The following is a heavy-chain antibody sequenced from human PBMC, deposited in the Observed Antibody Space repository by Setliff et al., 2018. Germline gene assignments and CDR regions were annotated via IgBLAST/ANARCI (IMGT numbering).Heavy chain of an antibody. CDR2: TIPIFGLT. CDR1: GGTFSSYG. J-gene: IGHJ6*03. V-gene: IGHV1-69*05. CDR3: AREGVVTRSSTDYRYYMDV. D-gene: IGHD3-3*01. Sequence: SVKVSCKASGGTFSSYGISWVRQAPGQGLEWMGGTIPIFGLTNYAQKFQDRVTIITDESTSTAYMELRSLRTEDTAVYYCAREGVVTRSSTDYRYYMDVWGKGTTVTVS.